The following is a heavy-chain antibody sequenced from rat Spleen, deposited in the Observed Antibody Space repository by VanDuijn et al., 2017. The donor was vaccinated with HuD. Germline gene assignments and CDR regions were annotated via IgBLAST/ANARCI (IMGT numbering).Heavy chain of an antibody. CDR1: GFTFSNYD. CDR2: ISPSGGST. D-gene: IGHD1-9*01. J-gene: IGHJ2*01. Sequence: EVQLVESGGDLVQPGRSLKLSCAASGFTFSNYDMAWVRQAPTKGLEWVASISPSGGSTYYRDSVKGRFTVSRDTAKSTLSLQMDSLRSEDTATYYCARRHYGYTDYFDYWGQGVMVTVSS. CDR3: ARRHYGYTDYFDY. V-gene: IGHV5-25*01.